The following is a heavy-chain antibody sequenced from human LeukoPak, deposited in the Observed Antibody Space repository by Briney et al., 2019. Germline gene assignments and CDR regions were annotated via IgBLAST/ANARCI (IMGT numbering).Heavy chain of an antibody. V-gene: IGHV4-59*12. CDR2: IYYSGST. Sequence: SETLSLTCTVSSRSISRYFWSWIRQPPGKGLEWIGYIYYSGSTNYNPSLKSRVTISVDLSKNEVSLNLSSVTAADTAVYYCARDEGDTSGSYMYHWFDPWGQGTLVTVSS. CDR3: ARDEGDTSGSYMYHWFDP. J-gene: IGHJ5*02. D-gene: IGHD3-22*01. CDR1: SRSISRYF.